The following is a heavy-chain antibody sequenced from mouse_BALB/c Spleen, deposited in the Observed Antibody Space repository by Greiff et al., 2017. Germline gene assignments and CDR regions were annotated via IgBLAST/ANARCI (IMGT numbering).Heavy chain of an antibody. CDR2: IYPGDGDT. Sequence: QVQLQQSGPELVKPGASVKISCKASGYAFSSSWMNWVKQRPGQGLEWIGRIYPGDGDTNYNGKFKGKATLTADKSSSTAYMQLSSLTSVDSAVYFCASYGNYLYYAMDYWGQGTSVTVSS. V-gene: IGHV1-82*01. D-gene: IGHD2-1*01. CDR3: ASYGNYLYYAMDY. J-gene: IGHJ4*01. CDR1: GYAFSSSW.